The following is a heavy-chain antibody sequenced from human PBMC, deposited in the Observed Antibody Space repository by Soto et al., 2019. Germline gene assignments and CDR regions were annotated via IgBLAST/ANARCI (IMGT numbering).Heavy chain of an antibody. D-gene: IGHD4-17*01. CDR2: ITGSGGST. J-gene: IGHJ1*01. V-gene: IGHV3-23*01. CDR1: GFTFSSHA. CDR3: AYDDGDYARREFFQH. Sequence: PGGSLRLSCAASGFTFSSHAMNWVRQAPGKGLEWVSAITGSGGSTYYADSVKGRFTISRDNSKNTLYLQMNSLRAEDTAVYYCAYDDGDYARREFFQHPAQRTLVPVSS.